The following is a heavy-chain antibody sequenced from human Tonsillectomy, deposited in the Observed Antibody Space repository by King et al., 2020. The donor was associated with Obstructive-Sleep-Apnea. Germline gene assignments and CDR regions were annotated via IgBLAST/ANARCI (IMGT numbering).Heavy chain of an antibody. J-gene: IGHJ4*02. CDR2: ISWKSGRI. Sequence: VQLVESGGGLVQSGRSLRLSCAASGFTFDDYAMHWVRQAPGKGLEWVSGISWKSGRIGYADSVKGRFTISRDNAKNSLYLQMSRLRPEDTALYYCAKSDFVTSAWLDYWGQGTLVTVSS. V-gene: IGHV3-9*01. CDR3: AKSDFVTSAWLDY. CDR1: GFTFDDYA. D-gene: IGHD6-19*01.